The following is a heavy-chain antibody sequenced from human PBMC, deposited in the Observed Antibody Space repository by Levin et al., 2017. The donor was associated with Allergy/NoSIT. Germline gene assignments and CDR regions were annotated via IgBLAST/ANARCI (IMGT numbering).Heavy chain of an antibody. J-gene: IGHJ6*02. V-gene: IGHV3-30*18. Sequence: QPGGSLRLSCAASGFTFSSYGMHWVRQAPGKGLEWVAVISYDGSNKYYADSVKGRFTISRDNSKNTLYLQMNSLRAEDTAVYYCAKDPDRLFYYYYYGMDVWGQGTTVTVSS. D-gene: IGHD2-21*01. CDR1: GFTFSSYG. CDR3: AKDPDRLFYYYYYGMDV. CDR2: ISYDGSNK.